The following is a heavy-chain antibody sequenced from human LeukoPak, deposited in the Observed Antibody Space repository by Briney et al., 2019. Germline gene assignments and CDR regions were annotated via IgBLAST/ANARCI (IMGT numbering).Heavy chain of an antibody. J-gene: IGHJ5*02. D-gene: IGHD3-10*01. CDR3: AIVWFGEGGDWFDP. CDR1: GYTFTGYY. CDR2: INPNSGGT. Sequence: ASVKVSCKASGYTFTGYYMHWVRQAPGQGLEWMGWINPNSGGTNYAQKFQGRVTMTRDTSISTAYMELSRLRSDDTAVYYCAIVWFGEGGDWFDPWGQGTLVTVSS. V-gene: IGHV1-2*02.